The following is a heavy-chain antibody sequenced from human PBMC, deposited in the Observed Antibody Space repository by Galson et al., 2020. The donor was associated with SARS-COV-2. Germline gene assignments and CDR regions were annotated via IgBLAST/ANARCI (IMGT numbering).Heavy chain of an antibody. Sequence: GGSLRLSCAASGFTFSSYAMHWVRQAPGKGLEWVAVISYDGSNKYYADSVKGRFTISRDNSKNTLYLQMNSLRAEDTAVYYCARDTAWVGYDIWTGYKYNDAFDIWGQGTMVTVSS. V-gene: IGHV3-30*04. CDR3: ARDTAWVGYDIWTGYKYNDAFDI. J-gene: IGHJ3*02. CDR2: ISYDGSNK. CDR1: GFTFSSYA. D-gene: IGHD3-9*01.